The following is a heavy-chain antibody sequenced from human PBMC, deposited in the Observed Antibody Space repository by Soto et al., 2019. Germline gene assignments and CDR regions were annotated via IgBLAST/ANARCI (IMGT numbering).Heavy chain of an antibody. CDR2: ISGSGGST. Sequence: EVQLLESGGGLVQPGGSLRLSCAASGFTLSSYAMSWVRQSPGKGLEWVSAISGSGGSTYYADSVTGRFTISRDNSKNMMHMQRNSMRAEDTAVYYCAKDHPVDTAMGLAYCDYWGQGTLVTVSS. J-gene: IGHJ4*02. CDR1: GFTLSSYA. CDR3: AKDHPVDTAMGLAYCDY. D-gene: IGHD5-18*01. V-gene: IGHV3-23*01.